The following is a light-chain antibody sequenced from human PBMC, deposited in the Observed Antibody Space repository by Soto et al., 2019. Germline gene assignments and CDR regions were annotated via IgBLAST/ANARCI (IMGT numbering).Light chain of an antibody. CDR1: QSISTF. CDR3: QQGYRTPRT. CDR2: GAS. Sequence: DIPMTQSPSSLSASVGDRVTITCRASQSISTFLNWYQQIPGKAPNLLIYGASSLQGGVPSRFSGSGSGTDFTLTISSLQPEDSATYYCQQGYRTPRTFGQGTKVDIK. J-gene: IGKJ1*01. V-gene: IGKV1-39*01.